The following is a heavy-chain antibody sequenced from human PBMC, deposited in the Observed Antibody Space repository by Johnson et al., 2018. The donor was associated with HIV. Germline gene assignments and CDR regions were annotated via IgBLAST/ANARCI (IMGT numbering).Heavy chain of an antibody. Sequence: VQLVESGGGLVQPGGSLRLSCVGSGFTLTDHYMDWVRQAPGKGLEWVANIKQDGSEKYYVDSVKGRFTISRDNAKNSLYLQMNSLRAEDTAVYYCARSEVRYFDWSYQSGAFDIWGQGTMVTVSS. CDR2: IKQDGSEK. V-gene: IGHV3-7*01. CDR1: GFTLTDHY. D-gene: IGHD3-9*01. CDR3: ARSEVRYFDWSYQSGAFDI. J-gene: IGHJ3*02.